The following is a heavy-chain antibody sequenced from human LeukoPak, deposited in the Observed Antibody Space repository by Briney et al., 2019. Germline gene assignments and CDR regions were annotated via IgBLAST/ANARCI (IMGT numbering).Heavy chain of an antibody. CDR2: IYSGGST. CDR3: ASAYGSGSLDY. CDR1: GFTVSSNY. D-gene: IGHD3-10*01. V-gene: IGHV3-53*01. J-gene: IGHJ4*02. Sequence: GGSLRLSCAASGFTVSSNYMSWVRQAPGKGLEWVSVIYSGGSTYYVDSVKGRFTISRDNSKNTLYLQMNSLRAEDTAVYYCASAYGSGSLDYWGQGTLVTVSS.